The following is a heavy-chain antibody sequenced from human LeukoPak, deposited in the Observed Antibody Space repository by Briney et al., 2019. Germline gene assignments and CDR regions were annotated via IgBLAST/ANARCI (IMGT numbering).Heavy chain of an antibody. D-gene: IGHD2-15*01. CDR1: GFSFSSDW. CDR2: IKQDGSEK. V-gene: IGHV3-7*05. J-gene: IGHJ4*02. CDR3: AKIDSVRLHLDY. Sequence: GGTLRLSCATSGFSFSSDWMSWVRQAPGKELEWVANIKQDGSEKYYVDSVKGRFTISRDNAKNSLYLQMNSLRAEDTAVYYCAKIDSVRLHLDYWGQGALVTVSS.